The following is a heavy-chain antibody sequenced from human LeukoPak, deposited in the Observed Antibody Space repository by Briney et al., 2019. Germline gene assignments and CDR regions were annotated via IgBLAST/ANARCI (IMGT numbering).Heavy chain of an antibody. CDR3: ARDRGDFDY. V-gene: IGHV4-61*01. D-gene: IGHD3-16*01. CDR1: GGSVSSGSYY. Sequence: PSETLSLTCTVSGGSVSSGSYYWSWIRQPPGKGLEWIGYIYYSGSTNYNPSLKSRVTISVDTSKNQFSLKLSSVTAADAAVYYCARDRGDFDYWGQGTLVTVSS. CDR2: IYYSGST. J-gene: IGHJ4*02.